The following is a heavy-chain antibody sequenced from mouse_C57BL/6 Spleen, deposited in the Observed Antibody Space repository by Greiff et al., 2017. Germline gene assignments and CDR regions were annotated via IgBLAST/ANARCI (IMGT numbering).Heavy chain of an antibody. CDR1: GYSFTSYY. Sequence: QVQLQQSGPELVKPGASVKISCKASGYSFTSYYIHWVKQRPGQGLEWIGWIYPGSSNTKYNEKFKGKATLTADTSSSTAYMQLSSLTSEDSAVYYCARVIYYGYLYAMDYWGQGTSVTVSS. V-gene: IGHV1-66*01. D-gene: IGHD2-2*01. CDR2: IYPGSSNT. J-gene: IGHJ4*01. CDR3: ARVIYYGYLYAMDY.